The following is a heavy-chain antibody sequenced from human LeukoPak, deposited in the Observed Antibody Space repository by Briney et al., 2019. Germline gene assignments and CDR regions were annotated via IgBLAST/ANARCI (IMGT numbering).Heavy chain of an antibody. J-gene: IGHJ4*02. CDR2: ISSSSSYI. Sequence: NPGGSLRLSCAASGFTFSSYSMNWVRQAPGKGLEWVSSISSSSSYIYYADSVKGRFTISRDNAKNSLYLQMNSLRAEDTAAYYCARDPTHLSVPVGGNYWGQGTLVTVSS. CDR1: GFTFSSYS. CDR3: ARDPTHLSVPVGGNY. D-gene: IGHD2-2*01. V-gene: IGHV3-21*01.